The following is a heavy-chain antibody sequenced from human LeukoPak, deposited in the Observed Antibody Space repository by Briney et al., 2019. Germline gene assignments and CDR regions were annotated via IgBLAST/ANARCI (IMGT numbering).Heavy chain of an antibody. Sequence: GGSLRLSCAASGFTFITYAMHWVRQAPGKGLEWVAVISSDGRNKIYADSVKGRFTISRDNSKNTLFLQMNSLRTEDTAVYYCARDPMADFDYWGQGTLVTVSS. V-gene: IGHV3-30*04. D-gene: IGHD2-8*01. J-gene: IGHJ4*02. CDR3: ARDPMADFDY. CDR1: GFTFITYA. CDR2: ISSDGRNK.